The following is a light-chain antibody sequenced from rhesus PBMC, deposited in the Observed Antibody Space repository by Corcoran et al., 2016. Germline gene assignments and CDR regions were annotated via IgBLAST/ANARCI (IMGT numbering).Light chain of an antibody. Sequence: DIQMTQSPSALSASVGDRVTISCRASQNIYSNLAWYQQNPGKAPKLLIYASSSFQTGISSRFSGSGSGTDFPLTISSLQPEDSAAYYCQHYYDNPLTFGGGTKVELK. CDR3: QHYYDNPLT. V-gene: IGKV1S12*01. J-gene: IGKJ4*01. CDR1: QNIYSN. CDR2: ASS.